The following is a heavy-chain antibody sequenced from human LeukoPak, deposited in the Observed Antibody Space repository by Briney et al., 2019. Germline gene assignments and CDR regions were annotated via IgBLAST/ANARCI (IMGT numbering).Heavy chain of an antibody. CDR3: ARGWFGFWHNSYLDDNAFDV. CDR2: INQSGRT. Sequence: SETLSLTCAVYGGSFSGYYWSWIRQVPGKGLEWLGEINQSGRTNYNPSLKSRVTISVDPSKNQIYLNLSFVTATDTAVYYCARGWFGFWHNSYLDDNAFDVWGPGTMVTVSS. D-gene: IGHD3-10*01. CDR1: GGSFSGYY. V-gene: IGHV4-34*01. J-gene: IGHJ3*01.